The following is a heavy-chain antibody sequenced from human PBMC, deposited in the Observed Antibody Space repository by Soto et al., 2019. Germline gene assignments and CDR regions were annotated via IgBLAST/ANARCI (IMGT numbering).Heavy chain of an antibody. D-gene: IGHD3-22*01. CDR2: VNPSGGST. CDR1: GYIFTAYS. J-gene: IGHJ1*01. Sequence: QVQLVQSGAEVKKPGASVKDSCKASGYIFTAYSMHWVRQAPGQGLEWMGVVNPSGGSTNYAQKFHGRITMTRDTSTSTLYMDLSSLTSEDTSVYYCAREENCSDSICDSEYCQRWGQGTMVTVSS. V-gene: IGHV1-46*01. CDR3: AREENCSDSICDSEYCQR.